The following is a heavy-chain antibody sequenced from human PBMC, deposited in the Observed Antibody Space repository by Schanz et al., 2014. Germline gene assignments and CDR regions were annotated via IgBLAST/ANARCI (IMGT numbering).Heavy chain of an antibody. CDR2: IIPILGIA. D-gene: IGHD6-13*01. CDR1: GGTFSTYT. V-gene: IGHV1-69*02. CDR3: ASSGAGYSSSWDFDY. J-gene: IGHJ4*02. Sequence: QVQLVQSGAEVKKPGSSVKVSCKASGGTFSTYTISWVRQAPGQGLEWMGRIIPILGIANYAQKFQGRVTITADKSTFTAYMVVSSLRSEDTAVYYCASSGAGYSSSWDFDYWGQGTLVTVSS.